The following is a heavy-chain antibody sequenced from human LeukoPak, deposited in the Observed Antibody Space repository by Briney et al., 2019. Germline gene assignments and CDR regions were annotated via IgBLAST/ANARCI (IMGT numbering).Heavy chain of an antibody. V-gene: IGHV4-30-4*01. CDR1: GGSISSGDYY. CDR2: IYYSGST. CDR3: ARPSAHTYGPGVVDS. D-gene: IGHD5-18*01. Sequence: SETLSLTCTVSGGSISSGDYYWSWIRQPPGKGLEWIGYIYYSGSTYYNPSLKSRVTMSIDTSKKQFSLKLNSVIAADTAVYFCARPSAHTYGPGVVDSWGRGTLVTVSS. J-gene: IGHJ4*02.